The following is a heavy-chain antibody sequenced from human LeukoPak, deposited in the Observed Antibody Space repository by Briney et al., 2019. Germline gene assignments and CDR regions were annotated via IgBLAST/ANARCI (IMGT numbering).Heavy chain of an antibody. CDR2: INHSGST. J-gene: IGHJ4*02. Sequence: KPSETLSLTCAVYGGSFSGYYWSWIRQPPGKGVEWIGEINHSGSTNYNPSLKRRGTISVDTSKNQFSLKLSSVPAADTAVYYCARGPTLTYYYDSSGYYCFDYWGQGTLVTVSS. CDR3: ARGPTLTYYYDSSGYYCFDY. D-gene: IGHD3-22*01. V-gene: IGHV4-34*01. CDR1: GGSFSGYY.